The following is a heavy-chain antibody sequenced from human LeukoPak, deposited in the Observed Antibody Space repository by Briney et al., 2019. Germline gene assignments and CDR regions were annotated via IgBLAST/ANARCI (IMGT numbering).Heavy chain of an antibody. D-gene: IGHD2-2*01. CDR3: ARLGYCSSASCGPLDY. CDR2: IYYSGST. CDR1: GGSISSSGYY. V-gene: IGHV4-39*02. J-gene: IGHJ4*02. Sequence: PSETLSLTCTVSGGSISSSGYYWGWIRQPPGKGLECIGNIYYSGSTYYNPSLKSRVTISVDTSKNHFSLKLNSVTAADTALYYCARLGYCSSASCGPLDYWGQGTLVTVSS.